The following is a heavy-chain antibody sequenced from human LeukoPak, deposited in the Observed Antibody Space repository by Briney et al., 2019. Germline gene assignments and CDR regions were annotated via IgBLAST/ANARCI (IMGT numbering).Heavy chain of an antibody. CDR2: MNPNSGNS. D-gene: IGHD3-22*01. V-gene: IGHV1-8*01. Sequence: ASVKVSCKASGYTFSSFDINWVRQAPGQGLEWMGWMNPNSGNSGFTQKFQGRVIMTRNTSIATAYMEVTNLRFDDTAVYYCVDPDRWGQGTLVTVSS. CDR3: VDPDR. J-gene: IGHJ1*01. CDR1: GYTFSSFD.